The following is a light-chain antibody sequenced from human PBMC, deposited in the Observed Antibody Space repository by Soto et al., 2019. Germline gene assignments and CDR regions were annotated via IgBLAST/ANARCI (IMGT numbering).Light chain of an antibody. CDR3: QQYNIYPYT. CDR2: KAS. V-gene: IGKV1-5*03. CDR1: QNINRW. Sequence: DIQMTQSPSTLSASVGDRVTITCRASQNINRWLAWYQQKPGKAPNLLIYKASSLESGVPSRFSGDGSGTDFTLTISSLQPDDYATYYCQQYNIYPYTFGQGTKLEIK. J-gene: IGKJ2*01.